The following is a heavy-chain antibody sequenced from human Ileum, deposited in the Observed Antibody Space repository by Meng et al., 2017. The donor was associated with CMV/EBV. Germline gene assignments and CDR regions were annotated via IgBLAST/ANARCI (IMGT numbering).Heavy chain of an antibody. D-gene: IGHD2-15*01. CDR2: IYSSLGA. V-gene: IGHV4-4*07. J-gene: IGHJ2*01. CDR1: GGHIESYS. Sequence: QVHVEGSGPGLSKPSRSLSSNCHVSGGHIESYSWGWIRQPAGKGLEWIGRIYSSLGANYSPSLKSRATMSVDMSKNEVSLKLSAVTAADTAVYYCARGDPDGYCAGGSCYRYWYFDVWGRGTLVTVSS. CDR3: ARGDPDGYCAGGSCYRYWYFDV.